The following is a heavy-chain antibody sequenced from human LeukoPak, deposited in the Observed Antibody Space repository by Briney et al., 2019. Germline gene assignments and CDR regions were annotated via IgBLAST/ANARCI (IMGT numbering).Heavy chain of an antibody. V-gene: IGHV3-33*06. CDR3: AKDLGYYDSSGYLDY. Sequence: GRSLRLSCAASGFTFSSYGMHWVRQAPGKGLEWVAVIWYDGSNKYYADSVKGRFTISRDNSKNTLYLQMNSLRAEDTAVYYCAKDLGYYDSSGYLDYWGQGTLVTVSS. CDR2: IWYDGSNK. J-gene: IGHJ4*02. CDR1: GFTFSSYG. D-gene: IGHD3-22*01.